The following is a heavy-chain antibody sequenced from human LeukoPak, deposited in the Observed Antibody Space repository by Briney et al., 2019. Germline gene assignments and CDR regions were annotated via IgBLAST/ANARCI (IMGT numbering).Heavy chain of an antibody. J-gene: IGHJ3*02. CDR2: IIPIFGTA. D-gene: IGHD3-22*01. V-gene: IGHV1-69*05. Sequence: GASVKVSCKASGGTFSSYAISWVRQAPGQGLEWMGGIIPIFGTANYAQKFQGRVTITTDESTSTAYMGLSSLRSEDTAVYYCASPNYYDSSGYQDFKVAFDIWGQGTMVTVSS. CDR3: ASPNYYDSSGYQDFKVAFDI. CDR1: GGTFSSYA.